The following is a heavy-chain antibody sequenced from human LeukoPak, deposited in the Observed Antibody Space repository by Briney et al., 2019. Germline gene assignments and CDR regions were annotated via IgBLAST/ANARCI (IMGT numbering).Heavy chain of an antibody. J-gene: IGHJ4*02. V-gene: IGHV1-18*01. CDR2: ISAYNGNT. CDR1: GYTFTSYG. CDR3: ARDQASSSVGGYYPWYFDY. Sequence: EASVNVSCKASGYTFTSYGISWVRQAPGQGLEWMGWISAYNGNTNYAQKLQGRVTMTTDTSTSTAYMELRSLRSDDTAVYYCARDQASSSVGGYYPWYFDYWGQGTLVTVSS. D-gene: IGHD3-22*01.